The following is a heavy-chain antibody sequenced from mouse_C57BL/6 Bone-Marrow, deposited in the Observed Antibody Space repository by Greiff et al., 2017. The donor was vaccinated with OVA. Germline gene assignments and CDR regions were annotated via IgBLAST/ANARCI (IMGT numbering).Heavy chain of an antibody. V-gene: IGHV3-6*01. J-gene: IGHJ4*01. CDR2: ISYDGSN. Sequence: EVQLQQSGPGLVKPSQSLSLTCSVTGYSITSGYYWNWIRQFPGNKLEWMGYISYDGSNNYNPSLKNRISITRDTSKNQFFLKLNSVTTEDTATYYCARGRGGYYDAMDYWGQGTSVTVSS. D-gene: IGHD2-2*01. CDR3: ARGRGGYYDAMDY. CDR1: GYSITSGYY.